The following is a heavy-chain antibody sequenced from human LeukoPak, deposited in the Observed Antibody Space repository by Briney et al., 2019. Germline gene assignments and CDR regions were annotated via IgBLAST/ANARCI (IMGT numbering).Heavy chain of an antibody. Sequence: ASVKVSCKASGYTFTSYYMHWVRQAPGQGLEWMGIINPSGGSTRYAQKFQGRVTMTRDMSTSTVYMELSSLRCEDTAVYYCARDGGSSGSFDSWGQGTLVTVSS. CDR3: ARDGGSSGSFDS. CDR1: GYTFTSYY. D-gene: IGHD6-19*01. CDR2: INPSGGST. J-gene: IGHJ4*02. V-gene: IGHV1-46*01.